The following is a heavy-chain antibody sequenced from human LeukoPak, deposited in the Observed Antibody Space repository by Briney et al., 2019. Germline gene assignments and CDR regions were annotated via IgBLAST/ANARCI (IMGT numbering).Heavy chain of an antibody. CDR2: IYSSGST. J-gene: IGHJ4*02. V-gene: IGHV4-4*07. CDR3: AREGRYGDYESC. D-gene: IGHD4-17*01. Sequence: SETLSLTCTVSGGSISSYYWSWIRQPAGKALEWIGRIYSSGSTNYNPSLKSRVTMSVDTSKNQFSLKLSSVTVADTAVYYCAREGRYGDYESCWGQGTLVTVSS. CDR1: GGSISSYY.